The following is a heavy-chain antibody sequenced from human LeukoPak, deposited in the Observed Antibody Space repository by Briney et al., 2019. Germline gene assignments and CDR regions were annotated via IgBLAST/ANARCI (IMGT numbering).Heavy chain of an antibody. CDR3: ARDGGYDSGCYFDY. CDR2: IYSGGST. D-gene: IGHD5-12*01. V-gene: IGHV3-53*01. J-gene: IGHJ4*02. CDR1: GFTVSSNY. Sequence: GSLRLSCAASGFTVSSNYMSWVRQAPGKGLEWVSVIYSGGSTYYADSVKGRFTISRDNSKNTLYLQMNSLRAEDTAVYYCARDGGYDSGCYFDYWGQGTLVTVSS.